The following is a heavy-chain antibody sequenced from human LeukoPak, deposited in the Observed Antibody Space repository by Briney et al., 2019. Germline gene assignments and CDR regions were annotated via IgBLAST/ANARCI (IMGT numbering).Heavy chain of an antibody. CDR3: ARGLGYSSGWR. Sequence: ASVKVSCKASGGTFSDYALNWVRQAPGQGLEWMGVFIPILGTANSTQKFQGRVTITADISTNTAYMELSSLRSEDTAVYYCARGLGYSSGWRWGQGTLVTVSS. D-gene: IGHD6-19*01. J-gene: IGHJ4*02. V-gene: IGHV1-69*10. CDR2: FIPILGTA. CDR1: GGTFSDYA.